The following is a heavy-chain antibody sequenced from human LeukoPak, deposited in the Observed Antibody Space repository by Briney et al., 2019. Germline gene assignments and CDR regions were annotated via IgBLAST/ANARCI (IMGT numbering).Heavy chain of an antibody. CDR2: IYYSGST. CDR1: GDSISSYY. CDR3: ARVQGSGYYYYYGMDV. Sequence: MSSETLSLTCTVSGDSISSYYWSWIRQPPGKGLEWIGYIYYSGSTNYNPSLKSRVTISVDTSKNQFSLKLSSVTAADTAVYYCARVQGSGYYYYYGMDVWGQGTTVTVSS. D-gene: IGHD3-10*01. V-gene: IGHV4-59*01. J-gene: IGHJ6*02.